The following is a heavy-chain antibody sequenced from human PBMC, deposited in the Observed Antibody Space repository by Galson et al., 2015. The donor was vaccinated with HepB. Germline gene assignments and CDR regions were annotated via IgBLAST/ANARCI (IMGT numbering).Heavy chain of an antibody. V-gene: IGHV5-10-1*01. CDR3: ARRKTTLNCSAGSCYFDS. J-gene: IGHJ4*02. CDR2: IDPSDSYT. Sequence: QSGAEVKKPGESLRISCKGSGYSFTTYWISWVRQMPGKGLEWMGMIDPSDSYTDNSPSFEGHVTISTDKSITTAYLQWSSLKASDTAMYYCARRKTTLNCSAGSCYFDSWGQGTLVTVSS. CDR1: GYSFTTYW. D-gene: IGHD2-15*01.